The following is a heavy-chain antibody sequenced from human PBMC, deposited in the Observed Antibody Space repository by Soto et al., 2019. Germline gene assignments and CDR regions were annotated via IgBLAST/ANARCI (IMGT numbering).Heavy chain of an antibody. D-gene: IGHD7-27*01. CDR3: ARAWGHAADI. CDR2: INHSGST. Sequence: SETLSLTCAVYGGSFSGYYWSWIRQPPGKGLEWIGEINHSGSTNYNPSLKSRVTISVDTSKSQFSLKLSSVTAADTAVYYCARAWGHAADIWGQGTMVTVSS. V-gene: IGHV4-34*01. J-gene: IGHJ3*02. CDR1: GGSFSGYY.